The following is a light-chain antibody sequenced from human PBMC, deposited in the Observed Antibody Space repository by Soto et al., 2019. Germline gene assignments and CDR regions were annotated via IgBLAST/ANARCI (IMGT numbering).Light chain of an antibody. V-gene: IGKV1-39*01. CDR3: QQSYSRPRT. Sequence: DIQMTQSPSSLSASVGDRVTITCRASQSISTYVNWYQQKPGKAPNLLIYTASSVQSGVPSRFSGSGSGTDFTLTISSLQPEDFATYFCQQSYSRPRTFGQGTKVDIK. CDR2: TAS. CDR1: QSISTY. J-gene: IGKJ1*01.